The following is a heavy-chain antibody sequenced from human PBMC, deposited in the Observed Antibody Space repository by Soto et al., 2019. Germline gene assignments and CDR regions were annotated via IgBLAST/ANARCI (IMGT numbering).Heavy chain of an antibody. Sequence: ASVKVSCKASEGTFSSYAISWVRQAPGQGLEWMGGIIPISGTANYAQKFQGRVTITADESTSTVSMELSSLRSEDTAVYFCARSQGSSTSLEIYYYYYYGMDVWGQGTTVTVSS. D-gene: IGHD2-2*01. J-gene: IGHJ6*02. CDR3: ARSQGSSTSLEIYYYYYYGMDV. CDR1: EGTFSSYA. CDR2: IIPISGTA. V-gene: IGHV1-69*13.